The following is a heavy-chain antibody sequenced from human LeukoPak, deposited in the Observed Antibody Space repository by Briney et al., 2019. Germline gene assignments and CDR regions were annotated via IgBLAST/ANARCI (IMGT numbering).Heavy chain of an antibody. J-gene: IGHJ3*02. V-gene: IGHV1-18*01. CDR2: ISAYNGNT. Sequence: GASVKVSCKASGYTFTSYGINWVRQAPGQWLDWMGWISAYNGNTNYAQKLQGRVTMTRDTSTSTVYMELRSLRSDDTALYYCARGGDMRVVGAFDIWGQGTMVTVSS. D-gene: IGHD3-22*01. CDR1: GYTFTSYG. CDR3: ARGGDMRVVGAFDI.